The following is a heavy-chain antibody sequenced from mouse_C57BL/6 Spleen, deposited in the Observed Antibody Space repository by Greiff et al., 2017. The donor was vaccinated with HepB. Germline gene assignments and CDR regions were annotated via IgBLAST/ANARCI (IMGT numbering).Heavy chain of an antibody. CDR2: INPYNGGT. CDR1: GYTFTDYY. Sequence: EVKLQESGPVLVKPGASVKMSCKASGYTFTDYYMNWVKQSHGKSLEWIGVINPYNGGTSYNQKFKGKATLTVDKSSSTAYMELNSLTSEDSAVYYCADGYYGYAMDYWGQGTSVTVSS. CDR3: ADGYYGYAMDY. V-gene: IGHV1-19*01. J-gene: IGHJ4*01. D-gene: IGHD2-3*01.